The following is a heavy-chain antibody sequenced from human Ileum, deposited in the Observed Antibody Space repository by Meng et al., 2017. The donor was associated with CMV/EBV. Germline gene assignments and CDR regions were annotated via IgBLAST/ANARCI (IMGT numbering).Heavy chain of an antibody. V-gene: IGHV4-39*07. D-gene: IGHD4-11*01. J-gene: IGHJ4*02. Sequence: LETLSLTCTVSGGSFSSTSYHWGWVRQSPGKGLEWVGSISYTGSTYYNPSLERRLTISVDRSKNQFSLRLTTATAADAAVYYCVRVDTMTTFLLDSWGPGTLVTVSS. CDR2: ISYTGST. CDR3: VRVDTMTTFLLDS. CDR1: GGSFSSTSYH.